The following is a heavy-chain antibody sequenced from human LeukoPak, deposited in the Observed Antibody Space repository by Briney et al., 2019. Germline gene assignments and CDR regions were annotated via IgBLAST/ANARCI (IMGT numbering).Heavy chain of an antibody. V-gene: IGHV1-18*01. Sequence: ASVKVSCKVSGYTFTSYGISWVRQAPGQGLEWMGWISAYNGNTNYAQKLQGRVTMTTDTSTSTAYMELRSLRSDDTAVYYCARAKAYCGGDCYRPYYFDYWGQGTLVTVSS. D-gene: IGHD2-21*02. J-gene: IGHJ4*02. CDR2: ISAYNGNT. CDR3: ARAKAYCGGDCYRPYYFDY. CDR1: GYTFTSYG.